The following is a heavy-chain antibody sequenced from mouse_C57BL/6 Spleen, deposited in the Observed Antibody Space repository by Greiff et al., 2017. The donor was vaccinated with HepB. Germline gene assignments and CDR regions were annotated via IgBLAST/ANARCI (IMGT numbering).Heavy chain of an antibody. CDR2: IDPNSGVT. Sequence: VQLQQPGAELVKPGASVKLSCKASGYTFTSYWMHWVKQTPGRGLEWIGRIDPNSGVTNYNEKFKSKSTLTVDKPSSTAYMQLSSRTSEDAAVYYCARGESNYNAMDYWGQGTSVTVSS. CDR1: GYTFTSYW. CDR3: ARGESNYNAMDY. V-gene: IGHV1-72*01. J-gene: IGHJ4*01.